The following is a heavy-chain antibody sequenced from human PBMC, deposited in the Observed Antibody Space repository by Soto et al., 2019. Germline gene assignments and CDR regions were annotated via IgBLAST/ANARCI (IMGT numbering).Heavy chain of an antibody. CDR2: INHSGST. CDR1: GGSFSGYY. CDR3: ARDRATYGDYSYYYYYGMDV. Sequence: SETLSLTCAVYGGSFSGYYWSWIRQPPGKGLEWIGEINHSGSTNYNPSLKSRVTISVDTSKNQFSLKLSSVTPEDTAVYYCARDRATYGDYSYYYYYGMDVWGQGTTGTVSS. J-gene: IGHJ6*02. V-gene: IGHV4-34*01. D-gene: IGHD4-17*01.